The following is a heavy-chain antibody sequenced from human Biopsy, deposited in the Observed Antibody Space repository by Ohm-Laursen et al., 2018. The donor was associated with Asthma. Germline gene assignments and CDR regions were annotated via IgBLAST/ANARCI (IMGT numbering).Heavy chain of an antibody. J-gene: IGHJ6*02. Sequence: SLTLSCSASGFPFSDYYMSWIRQAPGKGLEWVSYISSSGTTIFNADSVKGRFTISRDNAKNSLYLQMNSLRAEDTAVYYCAKGFSSTSCYGICYYYVMDVWGQGTTVTVSS. V-gene: IGHV3-11*01. CDR1: GFPFSDYY. D-gene: IGHD2-2*01. CDR2: ISSSGTTI. CDR3: AKGFSSTSCYGICYYYVMDV.